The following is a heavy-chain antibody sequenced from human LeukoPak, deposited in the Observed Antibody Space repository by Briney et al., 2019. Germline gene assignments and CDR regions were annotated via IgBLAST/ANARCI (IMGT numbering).Heavy chain of an antibody. CDR3: ANLHDY. Sequence: GRSPRLSCAASGFAFTTYAMHWVRQAPGRGLEWVAVISYDGSIKYYADSVKGRFTISRDNSKNTLYLQMNSLRPEDTAIYYCANLHDYWGQGTLVTVSS. V-gene: IGHV3-30*18. CDR2: ISYDGSIK. CDR1: GFAFTTYA. J-gene: IGHJ4*02.